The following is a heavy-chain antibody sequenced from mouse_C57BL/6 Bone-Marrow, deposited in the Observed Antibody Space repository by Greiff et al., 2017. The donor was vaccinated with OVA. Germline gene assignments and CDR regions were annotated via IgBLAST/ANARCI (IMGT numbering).Heavy chain of an antibody. CDR3: AWLPYYAMDY. Sequence: VQLQQSGPELVKPGASVKISCKASGYAFSSSWMNWVKQRPGKGLEWIGRIYPGDGDTNYNGKFKGKATLTADKSSSTAYMQLSSLTSEDSAVYFCAWLPYYAMDYRGQGTSVTVSS. V-gene: IGHV1-82*01. CDR2: IYPGDGDT. CDR1: GYAFSSSW. J-gene: IGHJ4*01. D-gene: IGHD2-2*01.